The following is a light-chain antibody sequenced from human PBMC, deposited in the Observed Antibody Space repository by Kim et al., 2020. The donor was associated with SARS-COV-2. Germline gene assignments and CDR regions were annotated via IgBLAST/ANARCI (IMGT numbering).Light chain of an antibody. J-gene: IGKJ5*01. CDR2: AAS. Sequence: SPGERATLSCRASQTVVNNLAWSQQQPGQAPRLLIYAASTRANGIAARFSGSGSGTDFTLTITSLQSEDSAIYYCQQYNDWPSITFGRGTRLEIK. CDR1: QTVVNN. V-gene: IGKV3-15*01. CDR3: QQYNDWPSIT.